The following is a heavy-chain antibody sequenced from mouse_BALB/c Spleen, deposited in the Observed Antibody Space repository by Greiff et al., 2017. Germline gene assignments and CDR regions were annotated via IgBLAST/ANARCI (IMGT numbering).Heavy chain of an antibody. CDR3: VIGSGYFDV. V-gene: IGHV10-1*02. J-gene: IGHJ1*01. CDR2: IRSKSNNYAT. CDR1: GFTFNTYA. Sequence: EVQGVESGGGLVQPKGSLKLSCAASGFTFNTYAMNWVRQAPGKGLEWVARIRSKSNNYATYYADSVKDRFTISRDDSQSMLYLQMNNLKTEDTAMYYCVIGSGYFDVWGAGTTVTVSS. D-gene: IGHD1-1*01.